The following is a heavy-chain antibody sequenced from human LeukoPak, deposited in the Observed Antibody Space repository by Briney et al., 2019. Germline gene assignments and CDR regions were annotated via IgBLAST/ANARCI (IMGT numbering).Heavy chain of an antibody. Sequence: PGGSLILSCAASGFTFSSYWMHWVRQAPGKGLVWVSRVNPQGTATTYADSVKGRFTISRDNAKDALHLQMDNLRVEDTAVYYCARARWSSTGWFLGYWGQGTLVTVSS. J-gene: IGHJ4*02. CDR3: ARARWSSTGWFLGY. D-gene: IGHD6-19*01. CDR2: VNPQGTAT. CDR1: GFTFSSYW. V-gene: IGHV3-74*03.